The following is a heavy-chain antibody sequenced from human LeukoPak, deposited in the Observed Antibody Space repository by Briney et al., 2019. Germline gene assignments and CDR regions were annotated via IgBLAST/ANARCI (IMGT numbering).Heavy chain of an antibody. CDR1: GGTFDTYA. J-gene: IGHJ5*02. D-gene: IGHD2-2*01. V-gene: IGHV1-69*10. Sequence: GASVTVSCKASGGTFDTYAISWVRQAPGQGLEWVGGIISTFGLVNYAEDLQGRATITADKSTSTFFMEMTSLRSDDTTMYYCVSSPPVGQLPIISYFDLWGQGTLVTVSS. CDR2: IISTFGLV. CDR3: VSSPPVGQLPIISYFDL.